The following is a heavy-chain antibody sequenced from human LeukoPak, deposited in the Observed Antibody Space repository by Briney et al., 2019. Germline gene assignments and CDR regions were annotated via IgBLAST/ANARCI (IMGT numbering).Heavy chain of an antibody. V-gene: IGHV3-21*01. CDR1: GFTFSSYS. J-gene: IGHJ5*02. D-gene: IGHD3-9*01. CDR2: ISSSSSYI. Sequence: PGGSLRLSCAASGFTFSSYSMNWGRQAPGKGLEWVSSISSSSSYIYYADSVKGRFTISRDNAKNSLYLQMNSLRADDTAVYYCVRLTGTWFDPWGRGTLVTVSS. CDR3: VRLTGTWFDP.